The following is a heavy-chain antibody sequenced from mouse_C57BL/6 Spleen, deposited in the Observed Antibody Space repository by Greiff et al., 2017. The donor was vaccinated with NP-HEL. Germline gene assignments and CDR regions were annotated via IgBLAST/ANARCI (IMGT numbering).Heavy chain of an antibody. J-gene: IGHJ4*01. CDR3: ARLEARRRGYYAMDY. CDR2: IYPGSGST. Sequence: QVQLQQPGAELVKPGASVKMSCKASGYTFTSYWITWVKQRPGQGLEWIGDIYPGSGSTNYNEKFKSKATLTVDTSSSTAYMQLSSLTSEDSAVYYCARLEARRRGYYAMDYWGQGTSVTVSS. V-gene: IGHV1-55*01. CDR1: GYTFTSYW.